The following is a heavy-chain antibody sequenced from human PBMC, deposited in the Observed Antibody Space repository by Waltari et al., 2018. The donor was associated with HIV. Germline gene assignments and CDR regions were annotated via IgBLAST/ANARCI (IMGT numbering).Heavy chain of an antibody. D-gene: IGHD2-21*01. CDR3: ARVRCGGGGCQWAFDV. Sequence: QVQLVQSGAEVKKPGAPVKISCKTSGASFTSSYIHWVRQAPAQGLVWMGIINPTDGRTTFSQHFRGRIAMTRDTPRSTVYMELQSVQPDDTATYYCARVRCGGGGCQWAFDVWGQGTKVTVS. CDR2: INPTDGRT. J-gene: IGHJ3*01. V-gene: IGHV1-46*01. CDR1: GASFTSSY.